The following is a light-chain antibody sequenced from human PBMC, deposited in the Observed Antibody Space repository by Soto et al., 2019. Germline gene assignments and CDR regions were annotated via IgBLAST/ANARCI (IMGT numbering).Light chain of an antibody. Sequence: EIVLTQSPGTLSVSPGDRVTLSCRASQSLSINLAWYQHKPGQAPRLLIHGASTRATGIPARISGSGSGTEFTLTISSLQSEDFAVYYCQQFRNWPWTFGQGTKVEVK. J-gene: IGKJ1*01. CDR3: QQFRNWPWT. V-gene: IGKV3D-15*01. CDR2: GAS. CDR1: QSLSIN.